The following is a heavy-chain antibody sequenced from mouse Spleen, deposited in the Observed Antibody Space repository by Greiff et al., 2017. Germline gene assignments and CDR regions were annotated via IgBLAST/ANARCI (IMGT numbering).Heavy chain of an antibody. CDR3: ARLTSDY. CDR2: ISGGGSYT. V-gene: IGHV5-9-2*01. J-gene: IGHJ2*01. CDR1: GFTFSSYG. Sequence: EVHLVESGGGLVKPGGSLKLSCAASGFTFSSYGMSWVRQTPEKRLEWVATISGGGSYTYYPDSVKGRFTISRDNAKNNLYLQMSSLRAEDTALYYCARLTSDYWGQGTTLTVSS.